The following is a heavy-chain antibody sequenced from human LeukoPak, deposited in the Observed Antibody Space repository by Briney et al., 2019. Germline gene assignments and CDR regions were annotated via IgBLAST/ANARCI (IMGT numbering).Heavy chain of an antibody. V-gene: IGHV3-53*01. D-gene: IGHD3-10*01. J-gene: IGHJ5*02. CDR2: INVGGDT. CDR1: GFSVSTKY. CDR3: ARGQGFLLDL. Sequence: GGSLRLSCAASGFSVSTKYMSWGRQAPGKGLEWVSIINVGGDTYYADFVKGRFTISRDTSKNTVYLQMDNLRAEDTAVYYCARGQGFLLDLWGQGTLVTVSS.